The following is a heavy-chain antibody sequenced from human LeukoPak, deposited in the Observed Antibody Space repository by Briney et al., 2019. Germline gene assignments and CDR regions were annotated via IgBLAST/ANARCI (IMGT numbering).Heavy chain of an antibody. CDR1: GFTFSSYA. Sequence: GRSLRLSCAASGFTFSSYAMHWVRQAPGKGLEWVAVISYDGSNKYYADSVKGRFTISRDNSKNTLYLQMNSLRAEDTAVYYCAKDPVGNNWGQGTLVTVSS. V-gene: IGHV3-30*04. CDR2: ISYDGSNK. D-gene: IGHD7-27*01. CDR3: AKDPVGNN. J-gene: IGHJ4*02.